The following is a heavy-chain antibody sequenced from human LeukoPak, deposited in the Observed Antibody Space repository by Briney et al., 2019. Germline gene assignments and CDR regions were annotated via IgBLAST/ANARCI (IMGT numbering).Heavy chain of an antibody. CDR1: GGSISSSGYY. CDR3: ARQIYYDRSGYFYFN. V-gene: IGHV4-39*01. Sequence: SETLSLTCTVSGGSISSSGYYWGWIRQPPGKGLECIGIMSYSGSTYYNPSLKSRVTMSVDTSKNHFSLKLSSVTAADTAVYYCARQIYYDRSGYFYFNWGQGTLVTVSS. J-gene: IGHJ4*02. D-gene: IGHD3-22*01. CDR2: MSYSGST.